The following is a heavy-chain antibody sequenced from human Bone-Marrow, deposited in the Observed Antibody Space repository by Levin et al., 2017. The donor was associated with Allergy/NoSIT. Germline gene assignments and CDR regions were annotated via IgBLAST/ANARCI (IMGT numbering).Heavy chain of an antibody. CDR2: INAGNGNT. V-gene: IGHV1-3*01. CDR3: TRGRGSYYFDY. CDR1: GYTFSSYA. Sequence: GESLKISCKASGYTFSSYAMNWVRQAPGQRLEWMGWINAGNGNTKYSQKFQGRVTITRDTSASTAYMELSSLRSEDSAVYYCTRGRGSYYFDYWGQGTLVTVSS. J-gene: IGHJ4*02. D-gene: IGHD3-16*01.